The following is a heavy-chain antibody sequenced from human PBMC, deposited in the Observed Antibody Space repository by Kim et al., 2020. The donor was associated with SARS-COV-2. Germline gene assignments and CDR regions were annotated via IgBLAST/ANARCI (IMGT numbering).Heavy chain of an antibody. CDR2: INTNIGNP. J-gene: IGHJ6*02. V-gene: IGHV7-4-1*02. Sequence: ASVKVSCKASGYFFTNYAMNWVRQAPGQGLEWMGWINTNIGNPTYAQGFTGRFVFSLDTSVNTAYLQISSLKAEDSAVYFCARTKGSYGMDVWGQGTTVTVSS. CDR1: GYFFTNYA. CDR3: ARTKGSYGMDV.